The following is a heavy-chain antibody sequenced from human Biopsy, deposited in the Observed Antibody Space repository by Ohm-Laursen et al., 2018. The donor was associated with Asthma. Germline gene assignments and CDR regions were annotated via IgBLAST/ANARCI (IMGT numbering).Heavy chain of an antibody. CDR1: GDAMSTSGSY. J-gene: IGHJ2*01. CDR2: IYYSGRT. D-gene: IGHD6-6*01. CDR3: ARAVSSSSYWYFDL. Sequence: TLSLTCIVSGDAMSTSGSYWGWIRQSPGKGLEWIGSIYYSGRTYYNPSLESRVTISADTSKNHFSLKVTSVTAADTAVYYCARAVSSSSYWYFDLWGRGVLVTVSS. V-gene: IGHV4-39*02.